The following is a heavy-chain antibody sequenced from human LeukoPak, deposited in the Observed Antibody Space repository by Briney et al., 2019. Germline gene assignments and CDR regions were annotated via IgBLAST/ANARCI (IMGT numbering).Heavy chain of an antibody. CDR3: GKNRYSGSLSPFDI. CDR1: KFAFSCLA. Sequence: GGSLRLSCAASKFAFSCLATSLVRPAPGKGMGWVPAISGGGGNTYYADSVKGRFTISRDNSKNTLYLQMNSLRAEDTAVYYCGKNRYSGSLSPFDIWGQGTMVTVSS. V-gene: IGHV3-23*01. CDR2: ISGGGGNT. D-gene: IGHD1-26*01. J-gene: IGHJ3*02.